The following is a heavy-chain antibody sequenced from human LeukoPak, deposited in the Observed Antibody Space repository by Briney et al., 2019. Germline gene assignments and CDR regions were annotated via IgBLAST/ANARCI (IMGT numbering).Heavy chain of an antibody. CDR3: AKGPRHHILTGHYKSHCFDF. V-gene: IGHV1-18*01. CDR2: ISAYNGNT. CDR1: GYTFTTYG. Sequence: GASVKVSCKASGYTFTTYGITWVRQAPGQGLEWMGWISAYNGNTNYAQKLQGRVTMTTDTSTSTAYMELRSLRSDDTAVYYCAKGPRHHILTGHYKSHCFDFWGQGTLVTVSS. D-gene: IGHD3-9*01. J-gene: IGHJ4*02.